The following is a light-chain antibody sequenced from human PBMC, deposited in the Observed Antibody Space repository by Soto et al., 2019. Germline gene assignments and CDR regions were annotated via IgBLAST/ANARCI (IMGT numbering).Light chain of an antibody. CDR1: QNIAKY. J-gene: IGKJ4*01. V-gene: IGKV1-39*01. Sequence: DIQMTQSPSSLSASVGDRVTITCRASQNIAKYLNWYQQKPGKAPKILIYGASSLQSGVPSRFSGSGSGTDFTLTISSLQPEDFAIYHCQQSYSTHALTFGGGTKVEIK. CDR3: QQSYSTHALT. CDR2: GAS.